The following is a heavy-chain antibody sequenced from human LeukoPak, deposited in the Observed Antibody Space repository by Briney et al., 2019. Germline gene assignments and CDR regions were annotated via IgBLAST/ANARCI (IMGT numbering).Heavy chain of an antibody. CDR3: ARSRSRDCSSTSCYSYVLDY. D-gene: IGHD2-2*01. V-gene: IGHV1-2*02. CDR1: GYTFTGYY. CDR2: INPNSGGT. Sequence: ASVKVSCKASGYTFTGYYMHWVRQAPGQGFEWMGWINPNSGGTNYAQKFQGRVTMTRDTSISTAYMELSRLRSDDTAVYYCARSRSRDCSSTSCYSYVLDYWGQGTLVTVSS. J-gene: IGHJ4*02.